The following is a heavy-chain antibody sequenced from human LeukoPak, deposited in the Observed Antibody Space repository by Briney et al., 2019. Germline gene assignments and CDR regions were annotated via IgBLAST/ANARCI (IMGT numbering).Heavy chain of an antibody. Sequence: PGGSLRLSCAASGFTFSSYAMHWVRQAPGKGLEWVAVISYDGSNKYYADSVKGRFTISRDNSKNTLYLQMNSLRAEDTAVYYCARDKKGRYSSSPPEGFDYWGQGTLVTVSS. D-gene: IGHD6-13*01. CDR3: ARDKKGRYSSSPPEGFDY. CDR2: ISYDGSNK. J-gene: IGHJ4*02. V-gene: IGHV3-30-3*01. CDR1: GFTFSSYA.